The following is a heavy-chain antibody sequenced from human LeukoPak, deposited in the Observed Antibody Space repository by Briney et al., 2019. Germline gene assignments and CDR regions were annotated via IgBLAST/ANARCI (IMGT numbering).Heavy chain of an antibody. D-gene: IGHD3-22*01. CDR3: ARVTYYYDSSGYVFDY. Sequence: KTGESLKISCKGSGYSFTSYWIGWVRQMPGKGLEWMGIIYPGDSDTRYSPPFQGQVTISADKSISTAYLQWSSLKASDTAMYYCARVTYYYDSSGYVFDYWGQGTLVTVSS. J-gene: IGHJ4*02. CDR1: GYSFTSYW. V-gene: IGHV5-51*03. CDR2: IYPGDSDT.